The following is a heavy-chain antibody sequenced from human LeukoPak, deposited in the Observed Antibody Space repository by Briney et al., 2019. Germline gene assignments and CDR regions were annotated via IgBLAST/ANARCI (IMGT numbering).Heavy chain of an antibody. CDR3: AREGLWFGENAFDI. D-gene: IGHD3-10*01. CDR2: ISDSSSTR. CDR1: EFTFSSYS. J-gene: IGHJ3*02. Sequence: PGGSLRLSCAASEFTFSSYSMSWVRQAPGKGLEWISYISDSSSTRDYADSVKGRFTISRDNAKNSLYLQMNSLRAEDTAVYYCAREGLWFGENAFDIWGQGTMVTVSS. V-gene: IGHV3-48*04.